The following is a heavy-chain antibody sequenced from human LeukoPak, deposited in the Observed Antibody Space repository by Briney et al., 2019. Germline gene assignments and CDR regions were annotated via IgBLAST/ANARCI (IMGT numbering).Heavy chain of an antibody. V-gene: IGHV3-7*01. D-gene: IGHD3-22*01. J-gene: IGHJ4*02. CDR1: GFTFSNYW. CDR3: ARDYYDSTLDY. CDR2: IQQHGSET. Sequence: TGGSLRLSCEGSGFTFSNYWMSWVRQAPGKGLEWVANIQQHGSETYYGDSVKGRFTISRDNAKNTLYLQMNSLRAEDTAVYYCARDYYDSTLDYWGQGTLVTVSS.